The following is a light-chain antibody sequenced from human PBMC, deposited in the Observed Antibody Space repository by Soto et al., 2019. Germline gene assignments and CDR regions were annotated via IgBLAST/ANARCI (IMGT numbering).Light chain of an antibody. J-gene: IGKJ2*01. CDR3: QQYNIYPYT. CDR2: KAS. V-gene: IGKV1-5*03. CDR1: QSIRSW. Sequence: DIQMTQSPSTLSASVGDRVTITCRASQSIRSWLAWYQQMPVKAPKLLIYKASDLESGVPSRFSGSGSGADFTLTITSLQPEDSATYYCQQYNIYPYTFGQGTKLEI.